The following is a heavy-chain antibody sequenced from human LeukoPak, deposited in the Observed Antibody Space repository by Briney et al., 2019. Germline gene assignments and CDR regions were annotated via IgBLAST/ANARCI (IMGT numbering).Heavy chain of an antibody. CDR2: FDPEDGES. D-gene: IGHD4-23*01. J-gene: IGHJ4*02. CDR3: ATDLATVVIVTNY. V-gene: IGHV1-24*01. CDR1: GYTLTELS. Sequence: ASVKVSCKVSGYTLTELSMHWVRQAPGKGVEWMGGFDPEDGESIYAQKFQGRVTMTEDTSTDTAYMELSSLTSEDTAVYYRATDLATVVIVTNYWGQGTLVTVSS.